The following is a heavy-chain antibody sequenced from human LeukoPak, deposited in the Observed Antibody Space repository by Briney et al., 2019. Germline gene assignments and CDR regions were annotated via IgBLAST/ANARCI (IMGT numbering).Heavy chain of an antibody. CDR2: ISGSGGST. CDR3: VKSPYSSAWLHYY. CDR1: GFTFSSYG. Sequence: GGSLRLSCAASGFTFSSYGMSWVRQAPGKGLEWISAISGSGGSTYYADSVKGRFTISRDNFKNTLYLQLNSMRAEDTAVYYCVKSPYSSAWLHYYWGQGTLVTVSS. J-gene: IGHJ4*02. V-gene: IGHV3-23*01. D-gene: IGHD6-19*01.